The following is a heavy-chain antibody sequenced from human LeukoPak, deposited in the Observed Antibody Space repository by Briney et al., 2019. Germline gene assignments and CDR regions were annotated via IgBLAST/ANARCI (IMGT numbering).Heavy chain of an antibody. CDR1: GFTFRSAW. CDR3: TTGQDTTTHDGY. CDR2: IKRKEDGETR. Sequence: GGSLTLSCAASGFTFRSAWMNWVRQAPGKGLEWVGRIKRKEDGETRDYAAPVKGRFTISRDDSKDTLYLQMNSLKTDDTAVYYCTTGQDTTTHDGYWGQGTLVTVSS. D-gene: IGHD2-15*01. V-gene: IGHV3-15*01. J-gene: IGHJ4*02.